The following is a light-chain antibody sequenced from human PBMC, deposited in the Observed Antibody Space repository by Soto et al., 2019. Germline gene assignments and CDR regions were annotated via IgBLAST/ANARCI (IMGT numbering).Light chain of an antibody. V-gene: IGKV3-20*01. CDR1: QSVNSNY. CDR2: GAS. CDR3: QQHGSSLALT. J-gene: IGKJ4*01. Sequence: EIVMTQSPATLSVSPGERATLSCRASQSVNSNYLAWYQQKPGQAPRLLIYGASSRATGIPDRFSGSGSGTDFTLTISRLEPEDFAVYYCQQHGSSLALTFGGGTKVDIK.